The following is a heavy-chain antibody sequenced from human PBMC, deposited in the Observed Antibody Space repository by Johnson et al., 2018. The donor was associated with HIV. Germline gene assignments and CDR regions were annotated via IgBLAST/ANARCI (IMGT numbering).Heavy chain of an antibody. CDR1: GFTFSSYA. D-gene: IGHD3-22*01. Sequence: QVHLVESGGGVVQPGRSLRLSCAASGFTFSSYAMHWVRQAPGKGLEWVAVISYDGSNKYYADSVKGRFTISRDNSKNTLYLQMNSLRAEDTAVYYCASSITMIMVVTGGAFDIWGQGTMVTVSS. J-gene: IGHJ3*02. CDR2: ISYDGSNK. V-gene: IGHV3-30*04. CDR3: ASSITMIMVVTGGAFDI.